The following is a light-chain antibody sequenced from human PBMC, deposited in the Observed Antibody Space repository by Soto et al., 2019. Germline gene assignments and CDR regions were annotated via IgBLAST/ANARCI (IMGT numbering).Light chain of an antibody. Sequence: EKVLTQSPATLSMSPGERATLSCRASQSVSTYLAWYQQKPGQGPRLLIYGASTRATGIPARFSGSGSGTEFTLTISSLQSEGFAVYYCQQYNNWPSWTFGQGTKVEIK. CDR3: QQYNNWPSWT. CDR1: QSVSTY. V-gene: IGKV3-15*01. J-gene: IGKJ1*01. CDR2: GAS.